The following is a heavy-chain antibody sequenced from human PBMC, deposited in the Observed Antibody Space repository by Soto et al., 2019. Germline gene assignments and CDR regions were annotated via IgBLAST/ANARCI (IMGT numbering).Heavy chain of an antibody. V-gene: IGHV1-18*01. CDR1: GYTFTSYG. CDR2: ISANTGNT. D-gene: IGHD1-26*01. J-gene: IGHJ4*02. Sequence: ASVKVSCKASGYTFTSYGSSWVRQAPGQGLEWMGWISANTGNTNFAQKLQGRVTMTTDTSTSTAYMELRSLRSDDTAVYYCARDGRYSGSYGGYYFDYWGQGTLVTVSS. CDR3: ARDGRYSGSYGGYYFDY.